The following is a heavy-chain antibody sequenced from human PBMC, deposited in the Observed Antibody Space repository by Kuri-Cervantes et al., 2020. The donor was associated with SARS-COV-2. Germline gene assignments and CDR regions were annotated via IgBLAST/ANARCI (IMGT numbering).Heavy chain of an antibody. CDR3: ARHQSGYFDY. V-gene: IGHV4-38-2*01. CDR2: IYHSGCT. D-gene: IGHD3-3*01. Sequence: SETLSLTCAVSGYSISSGYYWGWIRQPPGKGLEWIGSIYHSGCTYYNPSLKSRVTISVDTSKSQFSLKLSSVTAADTAVYYCARHQSGYFDYWGQGTLVTVSS. J-gene: IGHJ4*02. CDR1: GYSISSGYY.